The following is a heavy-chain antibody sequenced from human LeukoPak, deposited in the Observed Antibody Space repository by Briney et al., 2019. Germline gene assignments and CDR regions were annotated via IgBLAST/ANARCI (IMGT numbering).Heavy chain of an antibody. J-gene: IGHJ3*02. CDR1: GYIFIDYY. Sequence: GASVKVSCKAAGYIFIDYYIHWVRQAPGQGLEWMGWINPNSGGINYAQKFQGRVSMTRDTSISTAYMELSSLRSDDTAVYYCARGPDDYDILTGYYLDAFHIWGQGTMVTVSS. D-gene: IGHD3-9*01. V-gene: IGHV1-2*02. CDR2: INPNSGGI. CDR3: ARGPDDYDILTGYYLDAFHI.